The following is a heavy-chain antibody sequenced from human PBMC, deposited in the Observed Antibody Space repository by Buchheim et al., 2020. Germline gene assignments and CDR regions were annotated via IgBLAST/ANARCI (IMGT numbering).Heavy chain of an antibody. D-gene: IGHD6-13*01. CDR2: IYSGGST. V-gene: IGHV3-66*01. CDR1: GFTVSSNX. J-gene: IGHJ4*02. CDR3: ARGGYSSRMNDY. Sequence: EVQLVESGGGLVQPGGSLRLSCAASGFTVSSNXMSWVRQAPGKGLEWVSVIYSGGSTYYADSVKGSITIXSATSKTTLTLQMNSLRAGDTAVYYCARGGYSSRMNDYWGQGTL.